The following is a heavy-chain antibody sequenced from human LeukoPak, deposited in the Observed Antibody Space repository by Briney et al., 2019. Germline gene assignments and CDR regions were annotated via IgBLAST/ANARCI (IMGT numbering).Heavy chain of an antibody. CDR2: IIPILGIA. V-gene: IGHV1-69*04. CDR1: GYTFTSYY. CDR3: ARGQVPDYYYYGMDV. Sequence: ASVKVSCKASGYTFTSYYMHWVRQAPGQGLEWMGRIIPILGIANYAQEFQGRVTITADKSTSTAYMELSSLRSEDTAVYYCARGQVPDYYYYGMDVWGQGTTVTVSS. J-gene: IGHJ6*02. D-gene: IGHD6-19*01.